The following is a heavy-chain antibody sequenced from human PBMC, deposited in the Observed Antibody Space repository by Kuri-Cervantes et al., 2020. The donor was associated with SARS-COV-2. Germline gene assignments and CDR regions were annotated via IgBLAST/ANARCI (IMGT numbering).Heavy chain of an antibody. CDR1: GYTFTGYY. J-gene: IGHJ5*02. D-gene: IGHD2-2*02. CDR3: ASRGCSSTSCYTYWFDP. Sequence: ASVKVSCKASGYTFTGYYMHWVRQAPGQGLEWMGWNNPNSGGTNYAQKFQGRVTMTRDTSISTAYMELSRLRSDDTAVYYCASRGCSSTSCYTYWFDPWGQGTLVTVSS. V-gene: IGHV1-2*02. CDR2: NNPNSGGT.